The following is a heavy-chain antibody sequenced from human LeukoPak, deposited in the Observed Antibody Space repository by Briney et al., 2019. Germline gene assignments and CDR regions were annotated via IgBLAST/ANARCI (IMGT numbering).Heavy chain of an antibody. CDR2: IKQDGSEK. J-gene: IGHJ4*02. CDR3: ASGLITMVRGVHDY. CDR1: GFTFSSYW. D-gene: IGHD3-10*01. Sequence: GGSLRLSCAASGFTFSSYWMSWVRQAPGKGLEWVANIKQDGSEKYYVDSVKGRFTISRDNAKNSLYLQMNSLRAEDTAVYYCASGLITMVRGVHDYWGQGTLVTVSS. V-gene: IGHV3-7*01.